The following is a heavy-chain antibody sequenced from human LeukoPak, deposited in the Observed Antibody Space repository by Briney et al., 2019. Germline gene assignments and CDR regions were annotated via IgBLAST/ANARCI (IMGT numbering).Heavy chain of an antibody. Sequence: ATVKVSCKASGYPFTSYYMHWVRRAPGQGLEWXXXINPSGGSTSYAQKFQGRVTMTRDTSTSTVYMELSSLRSEDTAVYYCARPVGTGSYFHYFDYWGQGTLVTVSS. CDR3: ARPVGTGSYFHYFDY. V-gene: IGHV1-46*01. J-gene: IGHJ4*02. D-gene: IGHD3-10*01. CDR1: GYPFTSYY. CDR2: INPSGGST.